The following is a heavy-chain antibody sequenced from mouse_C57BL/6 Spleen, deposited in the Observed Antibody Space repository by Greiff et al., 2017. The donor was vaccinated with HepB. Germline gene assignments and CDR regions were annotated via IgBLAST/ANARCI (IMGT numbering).Heavy chain of an antibody. V-gene: IGHV1-80*01. Sequence: VQLQESGAELVKPGASVKISCKASGYAFSSYWMNWVKQRPGKGLEWIGQIYPGDGDTNYNGKFKGKATLTADKSSSTAYMQLSSLTSEDSAVYFCAKASSPDITAMDYWGQGTSVTVSS. D-gene: IGHD1-1*01. J-gene: IGHJ4*01. CDR1: GYAFSSYW. CDR3: AKASSPDITAMDY. CDR2: IYPGDGDT.